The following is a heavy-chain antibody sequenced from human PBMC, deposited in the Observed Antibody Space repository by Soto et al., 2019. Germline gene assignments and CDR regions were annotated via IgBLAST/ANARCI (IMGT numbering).Heavy chain of an antibody. CDR1: GGSFSGYY. V-gene: IGHV4-34*01. D-gene: IGHD3-16*02. J-gene: IGHJ4*02. CDR2: INHSGST. Sequence: QVQLQQWGAGLLKPSETLSLTCAVYGGSFSGYYWSWIRQPPGKGLEWIGEINHSGSTNYNPSLKSRVTISVDTSKNQFSMKLSSVTAADTAVYYCARGWGPPLDYVWGSYRPGFDYWGQGTLVTVSS. CDR3: ARGWGPPLDYVWGSYRPGFDY.